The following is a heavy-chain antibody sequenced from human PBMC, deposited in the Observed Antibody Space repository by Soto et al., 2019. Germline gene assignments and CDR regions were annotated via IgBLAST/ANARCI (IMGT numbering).Heavy chain of an antibody. J-gene: IGHJ5*02. Sequence: VASVKVSCKTSGYTFSNYGITWVRQAPGQPLEWLGWISLYSDGTSYAQKFRGRVSMTTDTSTTTAYMELRSLRSDDTAVYYCARVVPGAEAWFGPWGKGTLVTVSS. CDR2: ISLYSDGT. CDR3: ARVVPGAEAWFGP. V-gene: IGHV1-18*01. CDR1: GYTFSNYG.